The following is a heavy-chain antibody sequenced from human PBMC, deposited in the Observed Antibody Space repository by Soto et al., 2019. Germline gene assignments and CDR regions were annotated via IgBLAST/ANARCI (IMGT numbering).Heavy chain of an antibody. CDR3: ARDSQLGY. V-gene: IGHV1-18*01. CDR2: INPLNGNT. D-gene: IGHD2-15*01. Sequence: QPQLVPSGPEVKKSGASVKVSCKASGYTFINYGVSWVRQAPGQGLEWMGWINPLNGNTNYTQKFQGRITMTTDTSTNTAYMEVRSLRSDDTAVFYCARDSQLGYWGQGTLVSVSS. CDR1: GYTFINYG. J-gene: IGHJ4*02.